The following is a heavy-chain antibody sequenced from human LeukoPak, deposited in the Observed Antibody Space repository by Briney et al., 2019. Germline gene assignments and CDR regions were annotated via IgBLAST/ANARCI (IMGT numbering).Heavy chain of an antibody. CDR1: GGTFRSYA. Sequence: SVKVSCKASGGTFRSYAISWVRQAPGQGLEWMGRIIPIFGTANYAQKFQGRVTITTDESTSTAYMELSGLRSEDTAVYYCARGDYFSPYYFDYWGQGTLVTVSS. D-gene: IGHD2-21*02. CDR2: IIPIFGTA. J-gene: IGHJ4*02. V-gene: IGHV1-69*05. CDR3: ARGDYFSPYYFDY.